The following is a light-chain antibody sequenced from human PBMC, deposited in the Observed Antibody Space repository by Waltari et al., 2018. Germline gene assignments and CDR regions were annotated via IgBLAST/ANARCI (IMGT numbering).Light chain of an antibody. Sequence: DIQMTQSPSSVSASVGDTVAITCRSSQAISSWLAWYQQKPGKAPELLIYAASSLQSGVPSRFSGSGSGTDFTLTITSLQPEDFAIYYCQQAKTFPLTFGGGTKVEFK. V-gene: IGKV1-12*01. CDR1: QAISSW. J-gene: IGKJ4*01. CDR2: AAS. CDR3: QQAKTFPLT.